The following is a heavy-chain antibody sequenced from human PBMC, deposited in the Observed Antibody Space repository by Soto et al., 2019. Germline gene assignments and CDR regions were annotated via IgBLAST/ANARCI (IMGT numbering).Heavy chain of an antibody. Sequence: ASVKISCKASGYTFTSYYMHWVRQAPGQGLEWMGIINPSGGSTSYAQKFQGRVTMTRDTSTSTVYMELSSLRSEDTAVYYCASSAYCRGGSRYRFNWFDPWRQVTLVTVSS. J-gene: IGHJ5*02. CDR2: INPSGGST. CDR3: ASSAYCRGGSRYRFNWFDP. CDR1: GYTFTSYY. D-gene: IGHD2-15*01. V-gene: IGHV1-46*03.